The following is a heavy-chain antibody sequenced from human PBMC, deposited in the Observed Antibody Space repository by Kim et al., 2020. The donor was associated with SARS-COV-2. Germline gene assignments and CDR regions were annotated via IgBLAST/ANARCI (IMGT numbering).Heavy chain of an antibody. CDR2: ISSSSSYI. CDR1: GFTFSSYS. J-gene: IGHJ4*02. Sequence: GGSLRLSCAASGFTFSSYSMNWVRQAPGKGLEWVSSISSSSSYIYYADSVKGRFTISRDNAKHSLYLQMNSLRAEDTAVYYCARPYGDYGDYVGSFGYWGQGSLGNVSS. CDR3: ARPYGDYGDYVGSFGY. V-gene: IGHV3-21*01. D-gene: IGHD4-17*01.